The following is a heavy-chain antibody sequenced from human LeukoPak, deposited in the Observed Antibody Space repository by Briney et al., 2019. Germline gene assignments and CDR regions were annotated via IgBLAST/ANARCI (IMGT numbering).Heavy chain of an antibody. CDR2: ISGSGGST. CDR1: GFTFSSYA. J-gene: IGHJ4*02. V-gene: IGHV3-23*01. Sequence: GGSLRLSCAASGFTFSSYAMSWVRQAPGKGLEWVSAISGSGGSTYYADSVKGRFTISRDNSKNTLYLQMNSLRAEDTAVYYCAKDRGHYGDYGYFDYWGQGTLVTVSS. D-gene: IGHD4-17*01. CDR3: AKDRGHYGDYGYFDY.